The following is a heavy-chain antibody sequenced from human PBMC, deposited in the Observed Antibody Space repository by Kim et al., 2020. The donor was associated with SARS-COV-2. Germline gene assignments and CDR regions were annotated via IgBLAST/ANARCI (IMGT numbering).Heavy chain of an antibody. V-gene: IGHV3-30*04. D-gene: IGHD5-18*01. J-gene: IGHJ6*02. Sequence: GGSLRLSCAASGFTFSSYAMHCVRQAPGKGLEWVAVISYDGSNKNYADSVKGRFTISRDNSKNTLYLQMNSLRAQDTAVYYCARDANRGYSYGWTYYYYGMDVWGQGTPVTVSS. CDR3: ARDANRGYSYGWTYYYYGMDV. CDR1: GFTFSSYA. CDR2: ISYDGSNK.